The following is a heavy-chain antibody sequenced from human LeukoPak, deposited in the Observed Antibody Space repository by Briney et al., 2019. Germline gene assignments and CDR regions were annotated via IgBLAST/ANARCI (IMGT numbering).Heavy chain of an antibody. V-gene: IGHV3-23*01. Sequence: QPGGSLRLSCAASGFAFSNTGMTWVRQAPGRGLEWVSTISPTGEGTHYADSVKGRFTISRDNSKNTLSLEMNSLRADDTATYYCARDAGGAWPFDYWGQGTLVTVSS. D-gene: IGHD4-17*01. J-gene: IGHJ4*02. CDR2: ISPTGEGT. CDR1: GFAFSNTG. CDR3: ARDAGGAWPFDY.